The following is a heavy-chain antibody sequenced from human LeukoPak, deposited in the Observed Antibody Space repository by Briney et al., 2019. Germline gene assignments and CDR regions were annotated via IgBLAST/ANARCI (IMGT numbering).Heavy chain of an antibody. V-gene: IGHV1-18*01. Sequence: GASVTVPCTASGYTFTSYGISWVRQAPGQGLEWMGWISAYNGNTNYAQKLQGRVTMTTDTSTSTAYMELRSLRSDDTAVYYCVFKRSDEDDYWGQGTLVTVSS. CDR3: VFKRSDEDDY. J-gene: IGHJ4*02. CDR2: ISAYNGNT. CDR1: GYTFTSYG. D-gene: IGHD3-3*01.